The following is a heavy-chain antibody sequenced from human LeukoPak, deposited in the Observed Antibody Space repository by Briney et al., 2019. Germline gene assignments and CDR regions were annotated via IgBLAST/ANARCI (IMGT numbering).Heavy chain of an antibody. Sequence: GGFLRLSCGASGFTFSSYAMSWVRQAPGKGLEWVSGMSGSGGSTYYADSVKGRFTISRDNSKNTLYLQMNNLRAEDTAVYYCANREGSGTYYVFAYWGRGTLVTVSS. CDR1: GFTFSSYA. CDR2: MSGSGGST. CDR3: ANREGSGTYYVFAY. V-gene: IGHV3-23*01. D-gene: IGHD1-26*01. J-gene: IGHJ4*02.